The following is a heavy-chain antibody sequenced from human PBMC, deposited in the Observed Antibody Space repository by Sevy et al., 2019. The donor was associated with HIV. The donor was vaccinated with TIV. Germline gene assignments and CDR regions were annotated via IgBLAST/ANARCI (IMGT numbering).Heavy chain of an antibody. D-gene: IGHD2-8*01. Sequence: GGSLRLSCEASGFSFSSFDMHWVRQTPGKGLEWVSLISKGGSNKYYADSVKGRLTIFRDNFNNTLTLQMNGLRVDDTAVYHCAKDRALMGFAANDFWGQGTLVTVSS. CDR2: ISKGGSNK. CDR1: GFSFSSFD. J-gene: IGHJ4*02. V-gene: IGHV3-30*18. CDR3: AKDRALMGFAANDF.